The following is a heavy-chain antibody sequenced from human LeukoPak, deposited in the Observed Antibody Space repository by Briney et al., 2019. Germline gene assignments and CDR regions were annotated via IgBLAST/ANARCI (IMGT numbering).Heavy chain of an antibody. D-gene: IGHD2-8*01. J-gene: IGHJ6*03. V-gene: IGHV4-39*07. Sequence: SETLSLTCTVSGGSISSSSYYWGWIRQPPGKGLEWIGSIYYSGSTYYNPSLKSRVTISVDTSKNQFSLKLSSVTAADTAVYYCARVAYCTNGVCFASLGYYYMDVWGKGTTVTVSS. CDR1: GGSISSSSYY. CDR3: ARVAYCTNGVCFASLGYYYMDV. CDR2: IYYSGST.